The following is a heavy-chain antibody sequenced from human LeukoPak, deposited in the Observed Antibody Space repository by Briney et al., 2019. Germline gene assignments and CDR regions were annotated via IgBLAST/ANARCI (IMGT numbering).Heavy chain of an antibody. D-gene: IGHD6-13*01. V-gene: IGHV5-51*01. CDR3: ARPPAAADTLSNWYFDL. Sequence: GESLKISCKGSGFSFTGHWIGWVRQLPGKGLEWMGIIYGGDSDTRYSPSFQGQVTISADKSITTAYLQWSSLKTSDTAMYYCARPPAAADTLSNWYFDLWGRGTLVTGSS. J-gene: IGHJ2*01. CDR2: IYGGDSDT. CDR1: GFSFTGHW.